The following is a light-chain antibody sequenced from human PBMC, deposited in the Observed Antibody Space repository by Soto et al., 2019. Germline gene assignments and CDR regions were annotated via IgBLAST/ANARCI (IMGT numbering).Light chain of an antibody. Sequence: EIVMKQATATLSVSPGERATLSCRASQTVGSNLAWYRQKPGQAPRLLIYGASTRATGIPARFSGSGSGTEFTLTISSLQSEDLAFYYCQQYHNWPPITVGQGPRLEFK. CDR3: QQYHNWPPIT. CDR1: QTVGSN. V-gene: IGKV3-15*01. CDR2: GAS. J-gene: IGKJ5*01.